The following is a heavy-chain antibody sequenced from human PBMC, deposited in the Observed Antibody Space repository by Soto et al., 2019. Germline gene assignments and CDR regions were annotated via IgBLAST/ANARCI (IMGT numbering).Heavy chain of an antibody. CDR1: GFTFSSYS. CDR2: ISSSSSTI. CDR3: ASSPSQHIVATIPGWFDP. D-gene: IGHD5-12*01. J-gene: IGHJ5*02. Sequence: PGGSLRLSCAASGFTFSSYSMNWVRQAPGKGLEWVSYISSSSSTIYYADSVKGRFTISRDNAKNSLYLQMNSLRDEDTAVYYCASSPSQHIVATIPGWFDPWGQGTLVTVSS. V-gene: IGHV3-48*02.